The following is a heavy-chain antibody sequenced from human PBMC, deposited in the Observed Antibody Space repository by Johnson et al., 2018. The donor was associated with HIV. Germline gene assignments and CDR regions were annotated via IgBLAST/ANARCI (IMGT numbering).Heavy chain of an antibody. CDR2: ISSDESYI. CDR1: GFSVSSNY. V-gene: IGHV3-30*03. J-gene: IGHJ3*02. Sequence: QVQLVESGGGLIQPGGSLRLSCAASGFSVSSNYMHWVRQAPGKGLEWVAVISSDESYIHYGDSVKGRFIVSKDNSKNTLYLQMNSLRAEDTAVYYCARQLGYYYDSSGYYAEPDDAFDIWGQGTMVTVSS. CDR3: ARQLGYYYDSSGYYAEPDDAFDI. D-gene: IGHD3-22*01.